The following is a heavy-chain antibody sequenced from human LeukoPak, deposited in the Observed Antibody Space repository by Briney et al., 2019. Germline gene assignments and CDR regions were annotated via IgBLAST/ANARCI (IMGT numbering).Heavy chain of an antibody. CDR2: IIPIFGTA. V-gene: IGHV1-69*05. CDR1: GGTFSSYA. J-gene: IGHJ5*02. D-gene: IGHD3-22*01. CDR3: ASQIKTLYDSSGYNWFDP. Sequence: SVKVSCKASGGTFSSYAISWVRQAPGQGLEWMGGIIPIFGTANYAQKFQGRVTITTDESTSIAYMELSSLRSEDTAVYYCASQIKTLYDSSGYNWFDPWGQGTLVTVSS.